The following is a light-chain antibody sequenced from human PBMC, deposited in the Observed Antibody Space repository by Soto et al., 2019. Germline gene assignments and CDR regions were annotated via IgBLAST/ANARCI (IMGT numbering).Light chain of an antibody. V-gene: IGKV3-11*01. Sequence: IVLTQSPATLSLSPGERATLSCRARQTVSTYLSWYQHKPGQAPRLLIYGASNRATGIPARFSGSGSGTDFTLTISRLEPEDSAVYYGQQRYNWLTFGGGTKVEIK. CDR3: QQRYNWLT. J-gene: IGKJ4*01. CDR2: GAS. CDR1: QTVSTY.